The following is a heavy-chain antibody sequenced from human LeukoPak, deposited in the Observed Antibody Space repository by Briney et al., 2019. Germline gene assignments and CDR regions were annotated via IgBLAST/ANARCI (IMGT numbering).Heavy chain of an antibody. J-gene: IGHJ4*02. Sequence: SETLSLTCAVYGGSFSGYYWSWIRQPPGKGLEWIGYIYNSGSTNYNPSLKSRVTISVDSSKNQFSLKLSSVTAADTAVYFCARGTYSSSWLHFDYWGQGTLVTVSS. V-gene: IGHV4-59*01. CDR3: ARGTYSSSWLHFDY. D-gene: IGHD6-13*01. CDR2: IYNSGST. CDR1: GGSFSGYY.